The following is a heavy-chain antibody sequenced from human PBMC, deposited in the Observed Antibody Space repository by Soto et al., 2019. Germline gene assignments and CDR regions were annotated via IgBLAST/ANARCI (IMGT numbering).Heavy chain of an antibody. V-gene: IGHV1-69*01. CDR3: ASYGGDYVFFDY. D-gene: IGHD4-17*01. CDR2: IIPIFGTA. Sequence: QVQLVQSGAEVKKPGSSVKVSCKASGGTFSSYAISWVRQAPGQGLEWMGGIIPIFGTANYAQKFQGRVTITADESTSTAYMGLGSLRSEDTAVHYCASYGGDYVFFDYWGQGTLVTVSS. CDR1: GGTFSSYA. J-gene: IGHJ4*02.